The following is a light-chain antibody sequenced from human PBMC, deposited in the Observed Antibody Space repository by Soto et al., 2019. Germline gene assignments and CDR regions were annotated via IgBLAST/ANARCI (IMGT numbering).Light chain of an antibody. V-gene: IGLV1-47*01. CDR2: RNN. Sequence: QSVLTQQPSASGTPGQRVTISCSGSSSNIGSNYVYWYQQLPGTAPKLRIYRNNQRPSGVPDRFSGSKSGTSASLAISGLRSEDEADYYCAAWDDSLSGPVFGGGTKLTVL. J-gene: IGLJ2*01. CDR3: AAWDDSLSGPV. CDR1: SSNIGSNY.